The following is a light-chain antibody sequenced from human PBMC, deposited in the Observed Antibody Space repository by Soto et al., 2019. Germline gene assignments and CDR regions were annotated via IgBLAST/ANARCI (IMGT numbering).Light chain of an antibody. J-gene: IGKJ1*01. CDR1: QSISSY. CDR2: AAS. V-gene: IGKV1-39*01. Sequence: DIQMTQSPSSLSASVGDRVTITCRASQSISSYLNWYQQKPGKAPKLLIYAASGLHSGVPARFSGSGSGTEFTLTISSLQPDDFATYYCQQYMSYSFGQGTKVDIK. CDR3: QQYMSYS.